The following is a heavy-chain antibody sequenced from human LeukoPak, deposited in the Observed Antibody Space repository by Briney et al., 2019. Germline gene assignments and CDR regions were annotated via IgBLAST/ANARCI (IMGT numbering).Heavy chain of an antibody. CDR2: IYHSGST. CDR1: GYSISSGYY. CDR3: AWRGDYGGPPGAFDI. Sequence: PSETLSLTCAISGYSISSGYYWGWIRQPPGKGLEWIGSIYHSGSTYYNPSLKSRVTISVDTSKNQFSLKLSYVTAADTAVYYCAWRGDYGGPPGAFDIWGQGTMVTVSS. D-gene: IGHD4-23*01. J-gene: IGHJ3*02. V-gene: IGHV4-38-2*01.